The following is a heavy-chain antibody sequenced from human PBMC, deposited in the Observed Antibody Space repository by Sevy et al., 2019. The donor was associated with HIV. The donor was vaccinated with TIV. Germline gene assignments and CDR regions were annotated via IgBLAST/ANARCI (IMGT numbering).Heavy chain of an antibody. CDR3: ARDSRRYDFWSGYYYYYYYMDV. D-gene: IGHD3-3*01. J-gene: IGHJ6*03. CDR1: GFTFSSYW. CDR2: IKQDGSEK. V-gene: IGHV3-7*01. Sequence: GGSLRLSCAASGFTFSSYWMSWVRQAPGKGLEWVANIKQDGSEKYYVDSVKGRFTISRDNAKNSLYLQMNGLRAEDTAVYYCARDSRRYDFWSGYYYYYYYMDVWGKGTTVTVSS.